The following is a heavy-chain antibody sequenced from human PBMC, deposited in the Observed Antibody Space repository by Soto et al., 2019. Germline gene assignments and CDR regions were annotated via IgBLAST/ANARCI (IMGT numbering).Heavy chain of an antibody. CDR2: INQDGSEK. V-gene: IGHV3-7*01. Sequence: GGSLRLSCAASGFTFSRYWMNWVRQAPGKGLEWVANINQDGSEKYYVGSVKGRFTISRDNTKNSLYLQMNSLRAEDTAVYYCARPSGYCSGGSCFPSDYWGQGTLVTVSS. CDR1: GFTFSRYW. CDR3: ARPSGYCSGGSCFPSDY. D-gene: IGHD2-15*01. J-gene: IGHJ4*02.